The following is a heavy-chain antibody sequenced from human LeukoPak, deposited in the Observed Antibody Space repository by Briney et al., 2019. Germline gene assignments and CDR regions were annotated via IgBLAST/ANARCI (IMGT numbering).Heavy chain of an antibody. J-gene: IGHJ4*02. CDR1: GLTFSSYW. CDR2: INSDGSNT. CDR3: AKDGGLWVSAHWGDS. D-gene: IGHD7-27*01. V-gene: IGHV3-74*01. Sequence: PGGSLRLSCAASGLTFSSYWMHWVRQAPGKGLVWVSRINSDGSNTSYADSVKGRFTISRDNAKNTLYLQMNSLRAEDTAVYYCAKDGGLWVSAHWGDSWGRGTLVTVSS.